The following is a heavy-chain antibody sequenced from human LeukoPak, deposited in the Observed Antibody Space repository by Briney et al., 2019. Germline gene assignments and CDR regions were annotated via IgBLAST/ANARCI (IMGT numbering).Heavy chain of an antibody. CDR3: GRHPVNIPADIGY. V-gene: IGHV3-20*04. CDR2: INRNGDST. CDR1: GFGSDDYS. Sequence: PGGSLRLSCAASGFGSDDYSMSWVRQAPGKGLEWVSGINRNGDSTAYADSVKGRFTISRDNAKKSLYLQMNSLRAEDTALYYCGRHPVNIPADIGYWGQGTLVTVSS. D-gene: IGHD2-2*01. J-gene: IGHJ4*02.